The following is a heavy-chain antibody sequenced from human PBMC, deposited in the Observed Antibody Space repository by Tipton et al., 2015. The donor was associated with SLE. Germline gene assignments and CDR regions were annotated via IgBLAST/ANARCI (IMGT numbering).Heavy chain of an antibody. Sequence: SLRLSCAASGFTFSGYSMNWVRQAPGKGLEWVSSISSSSSYIYYADSVKGRFTISRDNAKNSLYLQMNSLRAEDTAVYYCARDLYDSSGYYYWGQGTLVTVSS. D-gene: IGHD3-22*01. CDR2: ISSSSSYI. V-gene: IGHV3-21*01. J-gene: IGHJ4*02. CDR3: ARDLYDSSGYYY. CDR1: GFTFSGYS.